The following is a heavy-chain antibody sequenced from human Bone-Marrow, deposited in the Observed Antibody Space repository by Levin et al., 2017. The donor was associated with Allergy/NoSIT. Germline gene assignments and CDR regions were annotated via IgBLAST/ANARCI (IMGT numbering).Heavy chain of an antibody. CDR3: ARGLEGYYYYYYMDV. Sequence: PSETLSLTCTVSGGSISSYYWSWIRQPPGKGLEWIGYIYYSGSTNYNPSLKSRVTISVDTSKNQFSLKLSSVTAADTAVYYCARGLEGYYYYYYMDVWGKGTTVTVSS. V-gene: IGHV4-59*01. CDR2: IYYSGST. J-gene: IGHJ6*03. D-gene: IGHD6-19*01. CDR1: GGSISSYY.